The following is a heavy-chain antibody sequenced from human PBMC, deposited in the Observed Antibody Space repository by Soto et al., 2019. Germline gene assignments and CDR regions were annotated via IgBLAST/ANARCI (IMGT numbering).Heavy chain of an antibody. CDR1: GGSISSGDYY. D-gene: IGHD3-10*01. J-gene: IGHJ5*02. Sequence: SETLSLTCTVSGGSISSGDYYWSWIRQPPGKGLEWIGYIYYSGSTYYNPSLKSRVTISVDTSKNQFSLKLSSVTAADTAVYHCARDSGSYSPIPGFDPWGQGTLVTVSS. CDR3: ARDSGSYSPIPGFDP. CDR2: IYYSGST. V-gene: IGHV4-30-4*01.